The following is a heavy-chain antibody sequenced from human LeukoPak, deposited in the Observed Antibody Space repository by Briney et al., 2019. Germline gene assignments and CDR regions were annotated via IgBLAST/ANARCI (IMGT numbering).Heavy chain of an antibody. Sequence: ETLSLTCTVSGGSISSYYWSLIRQPAGKGLEWIGRIYTSGSTNYNPSLKSRVTMSVDTSKNQFSLKLSSVTAADTAVYYCARDFLSATVTNWFDPWGQGTLVTVSS. CDR1: GGSISSYY. J-gene: IGHJ5*02. CDR3: ARDFLSATVTNWFDP. V-gene: IGHV4-4*07. D-gene: IGHD4-11*01. CDR2: IYTSGST.